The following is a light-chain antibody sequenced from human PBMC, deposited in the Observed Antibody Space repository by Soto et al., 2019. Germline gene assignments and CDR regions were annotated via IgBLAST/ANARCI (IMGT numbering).Light chain of an antibody. CDR3: VLYMRSGISV. CDR1: SDSVSAGHF. Sequence: QTVVTQEPSFSVSPGGTVTLTCGLSSDSVSAGHFPSWYQQTPGQAPRTLIYNTNTRSSGVPDRFSGSILGNRAALTITWAQAEDESYYYGVLYMRSGISVFGGGTKVPFL. J-gene: IGLJ2*01. V-gene: IGLV8-61*01. CDR2: NTN.